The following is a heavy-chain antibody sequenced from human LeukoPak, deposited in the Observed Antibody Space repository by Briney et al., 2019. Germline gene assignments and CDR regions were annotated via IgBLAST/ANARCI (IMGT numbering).Heavy chain of an antibody. CDR2: ISSSSSYT. V-gene: IGHV3-11*06. D-gene: IGHD3-3*01. Sequence: GGSLRLSCAASGFTFSDYYMSWIRQAPGKGLGWVSYISSSSSYTNYADSVKGRFTISRDNAKNSLYLQMNSLRAEDTAVYYCARVNDFWSGYRHFDPWGQGTLVTVSS. J-gene: IGHJ5*02. CDR1: GFTFSDYY. CDR3: ARVNDFWSGYRHFDP.